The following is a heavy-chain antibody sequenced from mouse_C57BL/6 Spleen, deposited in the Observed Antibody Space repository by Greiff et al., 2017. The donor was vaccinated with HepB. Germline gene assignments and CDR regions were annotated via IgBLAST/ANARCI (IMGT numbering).Heavy chain of an antibody. Sequence: EVQLQESGPELVKPGASVKISCKASGYSFTGYYMNWVKQSPEKSLEWIGEINPSTGGTTYNQKFKAKATLTVDKSSSTAYMQLKSLTSEDSAVYYCARERLRGVFAYWGQGTLVTVSA. J-gene: IGHJ3*01. CDR2: INPSTGGT. V-gene: IGHV1-42*01. CDR3: ARERLRGVFAY. D-gene: IGHD2-4*01. CDR1: GYSFTGYY.